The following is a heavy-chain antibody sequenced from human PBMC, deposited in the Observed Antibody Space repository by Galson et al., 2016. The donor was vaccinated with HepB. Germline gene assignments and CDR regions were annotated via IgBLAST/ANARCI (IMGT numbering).Heavy chain of an antibody. J-gene: IGHJ4*02. V-gene: IGHV3-30*18. CDR2: ISYDGSNK. Sequence: SLRLSCAVSAFTFNNYGMHWVRQAPGKGLEWVAVISYDGSNKYYADSVQGRFTISRDNSKNTLYLQMNSLRAEDTAVYYCAKGNLIDYWGQGTLVTVSS. CDR3: AKGNLIDY. CDR1: AFTFNNYG.